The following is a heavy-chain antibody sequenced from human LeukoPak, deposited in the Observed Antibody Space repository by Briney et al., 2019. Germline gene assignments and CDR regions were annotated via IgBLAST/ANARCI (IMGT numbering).Heavy chain of an antibody. Sequence: GGSLTLSCAVSGITLSNYCMSWVRQAPGKGLEWVAGISGSGGSTNYADSVEGRFTISRDNPKNTLFLQMNSLRAEDTAVYFCAKRGVVIRVILVGFHKEAYYFDSWGQGALVTVSS. D-gene: IGHD3-22*01. CDR3: AKRGVVIRVILVGFHKEAYYFDS. CDR2: ISGSGGST. CDR1: GITLSNYC. V-gene: IGHV3-23*01. J-gene: IGHJ4*02.